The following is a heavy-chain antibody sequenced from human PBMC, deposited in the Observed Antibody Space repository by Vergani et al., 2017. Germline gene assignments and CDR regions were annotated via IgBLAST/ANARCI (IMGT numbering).Heavy chain of an antibody. CDR1: GFTFSSYS. J-gene: IGHJ4*02. V-gene: IGHV3-21*05. CDR3: TRVKLPIAADPLYFDY. CDR2: ISSSGSTI. D-gene: IGHD6-13*01. Sequence: EVQLVESGGGLVKPGGSLRLSCAASGFTFSSYSMNWVRQAPGKGLEWVSYISSSGSTIYYADSVKGRFTISRDNAKNSLYLQMNSLRAEDTAVYYCTRVKLPIAADPLYFDYWGQGTLVTVSS.